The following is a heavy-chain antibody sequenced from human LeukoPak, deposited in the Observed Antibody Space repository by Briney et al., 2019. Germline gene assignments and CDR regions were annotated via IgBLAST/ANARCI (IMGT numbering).Heavy chain of an antibody. V-gene: IGHV1-8*01. D-gene: IGHD4-17*01. J-gene: IGHJ6*02. CDR3: ARWATVTTNYGMDG. CDR1: GYTFTSYD. Sequence: ASVKVSCKASGYTFTSYDINWVRQATGQGLEWMGWMNPNSGNTGYAQKFQGRVTMTRNTSISTAYMELSSLRSEDTAVYYCARWATVTTNYGMDGWGQGTTVTVSS. CDR2: MNPNSGNT.